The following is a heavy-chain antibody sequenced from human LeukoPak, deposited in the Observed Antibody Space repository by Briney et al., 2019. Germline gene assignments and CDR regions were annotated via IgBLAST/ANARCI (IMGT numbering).Heavy chain of an antibody. CDR2: ISGSGGTT. J-gene: IGHJ3*02. Sequence: GGSLRLSCAASGFTFSSYGMSWVRQAPGKGLEWVSSISGSGGTTYYADSVKGRFTISRDNSKNTLYLQMNSLRAGDTAVYSCAKDPPTVMANAFHIWGQGTMVTVS. V-gene: IGHV3-23*01. CDR3: AKDPPTVMANAFHI. D-gene: IGHD5-18*01. CDR1: GFTFSSYG.